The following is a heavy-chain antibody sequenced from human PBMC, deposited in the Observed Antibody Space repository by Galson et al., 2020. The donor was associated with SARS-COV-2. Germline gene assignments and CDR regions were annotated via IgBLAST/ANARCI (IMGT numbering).Heavy chain of an antibody. D-gene: IGHD1-26*01. CDR1: GGSISSYY. CDR3: ARNNLRGSYDAFDI. CDR2: IYYSGST. Sequence: SETLSLTCTVSGGSISSYYWSWIRQPPGKGLEWIGYIYYSGSTNYNPSLKSRVTISVDTSKNQFSLKLSSVTAADTAVYYCARNNLRGSYDAFDIWGQGTMVTVSS. J-gene: IGHJ3*02. V-gene: IGHV4-59*01.